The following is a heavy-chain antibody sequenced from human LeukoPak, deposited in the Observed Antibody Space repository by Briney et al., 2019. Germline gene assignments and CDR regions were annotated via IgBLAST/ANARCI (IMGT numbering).Heavy chain of an antibody. CDR1: GGSFSGYY. D-gene: IGHD6-19*01. CDR2: IYTSGST. V-gene: IGHV4-4*07. CDR3: AREGIAMAPFPIYYYYYMDV. J-gene: IGHJ6*03. Sequence: SETLTLTCAVYGGSFSGYYWSWMRQPAGKGLEWIGRIYTSGSTNYNPSLKSRVTISVDTSKNQFSLKLSSVTAADTAVYYCAREGIAMAPFPIYYYYYMDVWGKGTTVTISS.